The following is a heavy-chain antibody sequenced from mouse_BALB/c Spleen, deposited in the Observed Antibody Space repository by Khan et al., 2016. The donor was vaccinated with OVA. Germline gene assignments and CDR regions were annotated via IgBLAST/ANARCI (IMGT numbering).Heavy chain of an antibody. J-gene: IGHJ3*01. CDR1: GFSLSNYG. V-gene: IGHV2-9*02. CDR3: ARAFYNGAWFAY. D-gene: IGHD1-3*01. CDR2: IWAGGST. Sequence: QVQLKESGPGLVAPSQTLSITCTVSGFSLSNYGVHWVRQPPGKGLEWLGVIWAGGSTNHNSALMSRLSISKDDSKSQVFLKMNSLQTDDTAMCYCARAFYNGAWFAYWSQGTLVTVSA.